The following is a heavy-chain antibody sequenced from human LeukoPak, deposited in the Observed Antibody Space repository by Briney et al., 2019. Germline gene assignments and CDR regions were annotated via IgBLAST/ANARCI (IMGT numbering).Heavy chain of an antibody. J-gene: IGHJ6*02. CDR2: INPNSGGT. Sequence: ASVKVSCKASGYTFTGYYMHWVRQAPGQGLEWMGRINPNSGGTNYAQKFQGRVTMTRGTSISTAYMELSRLRSDDTAVYYCARDVVVPAATNYYYYYGMDVWGQGTTVTVSS. V-gene: IGHV1-2*06. CDR1: GYTFTGYY. CDR3: ARDVVVPAATNYYYYYGMDV. D-gene: IGHD2-2*01.